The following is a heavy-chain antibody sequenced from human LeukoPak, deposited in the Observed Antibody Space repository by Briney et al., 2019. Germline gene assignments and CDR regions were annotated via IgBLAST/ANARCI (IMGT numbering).Heavy chain of an antibody. CDR3: ARSEDVVVVAATNPSAFDI. V-gene: IGHV3-21*01. CDR1: GFTFSSYS. Sequence: PGGSLRLSCAASGFTFSSYSMNWVRQAPGKGLEWVSSISSSSSYIYYADSVKGRFTISRDNAKNSLYLQMNSLRAEDTAVYYCARSEDVVVVAATNPSAFDIWGQGTMVTVSS. J-gene: IGHJ3*02. CDR2: ISSSSSYI. D-gene: IGHD2-15*01.